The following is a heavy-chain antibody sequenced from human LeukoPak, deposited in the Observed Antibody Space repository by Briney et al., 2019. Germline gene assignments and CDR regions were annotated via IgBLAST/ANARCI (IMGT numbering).Heavy chain of an antibody. D-gene: IGHD2-15*01. Sequence: PSETLSLTCALTGGSFRTYSWSRTWIRQTPEKGLEWIGEIIEKGNANYNPSLKSRVTIDLDTSKNQFSLKLTSMTAADTAMYYCARGYCRPRWYFALWGRGTLVTVSS. CDR1: GGSFRTYS. CDR2: IIEKGNA. CDR3: ARGYCRPRWYFAL. V-gene: IGHV4-34*01. J-gene: IGHJ2*01.